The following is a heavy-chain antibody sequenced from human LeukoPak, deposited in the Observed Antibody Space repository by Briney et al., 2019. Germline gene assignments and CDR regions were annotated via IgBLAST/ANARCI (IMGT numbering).Heavy chain of an antibody. CDR1: GFTFSSYS. V-gene: IGHV3-21*01. Sequence: GGSLRLSCAASGFTFSSYSMNWVRQAPGKGLEWVSSISSSSSYIYYADPVKGRFTISRDNAKNSLYLQMNSLRAEDTAVYYCARDTGVRYFDWLPLDYWGQGTLVTVSS. J-gene: IGHJ4*02. CDR3: ARDTGVRYFDWLPLDY. D-gene: IGHD3-9*01. CDR2: ISSSSSYI.